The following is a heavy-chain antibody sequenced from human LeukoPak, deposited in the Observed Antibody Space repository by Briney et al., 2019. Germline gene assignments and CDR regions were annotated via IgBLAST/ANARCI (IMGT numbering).Heavy chain of an antibody. CDR2: IYSDNT. V-gene: IGHV3-53*05. CDR3: AKDRVAGTVGGTFDY. CDR1: GFTVSSNS. Sequence: GGSLRLSCTVSGFTVSSNSMSWVRQAPGKGLEWVSFIYSDNTHYSDSVKGRFTISRDNSKNSLYLQMNSLRTEDTALYYCAKDRVAGTVGGTFDYWGQGTLVTVSS. D-gene: IGHD6-19*01. J-gene: IGHJ4*02.